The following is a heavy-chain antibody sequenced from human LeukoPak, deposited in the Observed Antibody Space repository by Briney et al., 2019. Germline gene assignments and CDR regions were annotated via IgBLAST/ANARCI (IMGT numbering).Heavy chain of an antibody. Sequence: SVTVSCTASGGTFSSYAISWVRQAPGQGLEWMGGIIPIFGTANYAQKFQGRVTITADESTSTAYMELSSLRSEDTAVYYCARDQFSTDYYDSSGYYYGLDYWGQGTLVTVSS. CDR3: ARDQFSTDYYDSSGYYYGLDY. CDR1: GGTFSSYA. D-gene: IGHD3-22*01. CDR2: IIPIFGTA. V-gene: IGHV1-69*13. J-gene: IGHJ4*02.